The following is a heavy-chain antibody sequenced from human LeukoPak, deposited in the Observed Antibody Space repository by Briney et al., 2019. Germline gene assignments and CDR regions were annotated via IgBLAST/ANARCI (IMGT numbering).Heavy chain of an antibody. CDR1: GYTFTGYY. CDR2: INPNSGGT. J-gene: IGHJ5*02. V-gene: IGHV1-2*02. D-gene: IGHD3-10*01. Sequence: ASVKVSCKAFGYTFTGYYMHWVRQAPGQGLEWMGWINPNSGGTNYAQKFQGRVTMTRDTSISTAYMELSRLRSDDTAVYYRARWSYYAPYYNWFDPWGQGTLVTVSS. CDR3: ARWSYYAPYYNWFDP.